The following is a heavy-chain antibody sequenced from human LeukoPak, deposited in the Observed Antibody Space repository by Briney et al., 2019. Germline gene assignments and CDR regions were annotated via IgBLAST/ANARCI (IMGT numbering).Heavy chain of an antibody. D-gene: IGHD3-22*01. CDR3: ARDLYYYDSSGYYHWYYFDY. J-gene: IGHJ4*02. V-gene: IGHV4-30-2*01. Sequence: SETLSLTCAVSGGSISSGGYSWSWIRQPPGKGLEWIGYIYHSGSTYYNPSLKSRVTISVDTSKNQFSLKLSSVTAADTAVYYCARDLYYYDSSGYYHWYYFDYWGQGTLVTVSS. CDR1: GGSISSGGYS. CDR2: IYHSGST.